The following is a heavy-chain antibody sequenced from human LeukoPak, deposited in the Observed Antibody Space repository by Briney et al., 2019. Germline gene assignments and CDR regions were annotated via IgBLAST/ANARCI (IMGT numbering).Heavy chain of an antibody. J-gene: IGHJ5*02. CDR3: AKGAGGFSYYNWFDP. D-gene: IGHD5-18*01. V-gene: IGHV4-39*07. CDR2: IYYSGTT. Sequence: SSETLSLTCTVSGGSISSSPYYWGWIRQPPGKGLEWIGSIYYSGTTHYNPSLESRVTISVDTSKNQFSLKLASVTAADTAIYYCAKGAGGFSYYNWFDPWGQGTLVTVSS. CDR1: GGSISSSPYY.